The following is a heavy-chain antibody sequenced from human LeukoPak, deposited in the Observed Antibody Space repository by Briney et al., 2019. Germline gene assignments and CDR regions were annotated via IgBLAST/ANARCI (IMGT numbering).Heavy chain of an antibody. V-gene: IGHV4-4*07. CDR1: GGYISSYY. Sequence: PSETLSLTCTVSGGYISSYYWSWIRQPAGKGLEWIGRIYTSGSTNYNPSLKSRVTMSVDTSKNQFSLKLSSVTAADTAVYYCARYGISGYYYVFDYWGQGTLVTVSS. CDR2: IYTSGST. J-gene: IGHJ4*02. D-gene: IGHD3-22*01. CDR3: ARYGISGYYYVFDY.